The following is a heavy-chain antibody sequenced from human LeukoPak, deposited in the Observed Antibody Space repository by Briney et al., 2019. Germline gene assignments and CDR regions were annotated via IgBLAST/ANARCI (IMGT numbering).Heavy chain of an antibody. J-gene: IGHJ4*02. CDR2: VMQVGGEK. CDR3: VGDNGYSSGHAFDY. Sequence: GGSLRLSCAASGFTFSNYWMSWVRQAPGKGLEWVANVMQVGGEKYYVDSVKGRFTISRDNAKNSLYLQMNSLRAEDTAVYYCVGDNGYSSGHAFDYWGQGTLVTVSS. D-gene: IGHD2-8*02. CDR1: GFTFSNYW. V-gene: IGHV3-7*04.